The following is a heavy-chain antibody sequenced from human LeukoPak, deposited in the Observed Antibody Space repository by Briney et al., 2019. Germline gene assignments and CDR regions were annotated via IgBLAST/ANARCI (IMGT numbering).Heavy chain of an antibody. CDR3: VREEGYCSSTSCSAPFDY. J-gene: IGHJ4*02. Sequence: ASVKVSCKASGYTFTGYYMHWVRQAPGQGLEWVGWINPNSGGTDYAQKFQGRVTMTRDTSISTAYMELSRLRSDDTAVYYCVREEGYCSSTSCSAPFDYWGQGTLVTVSS. V-gene: IGHV1-2*02. D-gene: IGHD2-2*01. CDR1: GYTFTGYY. CDR2: INPNSGGT.